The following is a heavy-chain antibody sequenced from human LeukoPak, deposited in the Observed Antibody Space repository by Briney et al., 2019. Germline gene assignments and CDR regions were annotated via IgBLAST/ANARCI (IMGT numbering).Heavy chain of an antibody. CDR1: GGSINSGGYY. CDR2: IYCSGNA. D-gene: IGHD3-22*01. Sequence: PSETLSLTCTVSGGSINSGGYYWSWIRQHPGKGLEWIGYIYCSGNAYYNPSLKSRVTISVDTSKNQFSLKLSSVTAADTAVYYCARAGYDSSGYSTYYFDYWGQGTLVTVSS. V-gene: IGHV4-31*03. J-gene: IGHJ4*02. CDR3: ARAGYDSSGYSTYYFDY.